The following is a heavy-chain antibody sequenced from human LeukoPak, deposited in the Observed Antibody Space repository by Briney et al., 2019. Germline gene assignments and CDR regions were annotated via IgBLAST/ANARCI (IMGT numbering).Heavy chain of an antibody. D-gene: IGHD2-15*01. J-gene: IGHJ6*03. CDR2: INHSGST. CDR1: GGSFSGYY. CDR3: ARELRNYYYYYMDV. V-gene: IGHV4-34*01. Sequence: SVTLSLTCAVYGGSFSGYYWSWIRQPPGKGLEWIGEINHSGSTNYNPSLKSRVTISVDTSKNQFSLKLSSVTAADTAVYYCARELRNYYYYYMDVWGKGTTVTVSS.